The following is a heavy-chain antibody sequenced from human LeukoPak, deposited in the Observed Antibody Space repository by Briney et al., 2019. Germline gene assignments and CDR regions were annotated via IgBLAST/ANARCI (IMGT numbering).Heavy chain of an antibody. D-gene: IGHD3-10*01. CDR2: ISSSGSDI. J-gene: IGHJ4*02. Sequence: GGSLRLSCAASGXTFSSSEMNWVRQAPGKGSEWISYISSSGSDIYYADSVRGRFTISRDNAKNSLYLQLNSLRAEDTAVYYCARAEDGSITGFDYWGQGTLVTVSS. CDR3: ARAEDGSITGFDY. V-gene: IGHV3-48*03. CDR1: GXTFSSSE.